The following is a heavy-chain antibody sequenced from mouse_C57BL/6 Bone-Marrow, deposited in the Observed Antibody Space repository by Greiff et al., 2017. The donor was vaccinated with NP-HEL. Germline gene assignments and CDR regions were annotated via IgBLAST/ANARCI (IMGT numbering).Heavy chain of an antibody. CDR1: GFTFSDYY. J-gene: IGHJ4*01. V-gene: IGHV5-12*01. Sequence: EVQRVESGGGLVQPGGSLKLSCAASGFTFSDYYMYWVRQTPEKRLEWVAYISNGGGSTYYPDTVKGRFTISRDNAKNTLYLQMSRLKSEDTAMYYCARQGGYGAMDYWGQGTSVTVSS. CDR3: ARQGGYGAMDY. CDR2: ISNGGGST. D-gene: IGHD2-2*01.